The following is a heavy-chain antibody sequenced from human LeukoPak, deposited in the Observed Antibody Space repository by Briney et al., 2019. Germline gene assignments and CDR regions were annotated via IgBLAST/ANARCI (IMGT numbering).Heavy chain of an antibody. D-gene: IGHD3-22*01. Sequence: GGSLRLSCAASGFPFSTYAMHWVRQAPGKGLEYVSDISSNGDSTYYADSVKGRFTISRDNSKNTLYLQMSSLRPEDTAVYYCARDEYYDSSGSDAFDIWGQGTMVTVSS. CDR3: ARDEYYDSSGSDAFDI. CDR2: ISSNGDST. V-gene: IGHV3-64D*06. CDR1: GFPFSTYA. J-gene: IGHJ3*02.